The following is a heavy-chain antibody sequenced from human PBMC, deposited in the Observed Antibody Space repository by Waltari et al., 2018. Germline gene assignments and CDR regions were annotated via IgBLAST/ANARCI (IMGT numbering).Heavy chain of an antibody. Sequence: QVQLQESGPGLVKPSQTLSLTCTVSGGSISSGSYYWRWIRPPAGKGLEWIGRIYTSGSTNYNPSLKSRVTISVDTSKNQFSLKLSSVTAADTAVYYCVRGLYYYGSGRYNWFDPWGQGTLVTVSS. V-gene: IGHV4-61*02. CDR1: GGSISSGSYY. CDR3: VRGLYYYGSGRYNWFDP. D-gene: IGHD3-10*01. CDR2: IYTSGST. J-gene: IGHJ5*02.